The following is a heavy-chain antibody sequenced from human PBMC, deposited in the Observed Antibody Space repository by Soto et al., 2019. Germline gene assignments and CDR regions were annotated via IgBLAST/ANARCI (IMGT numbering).Heavy chain of an antibody. CDR3: ARVDIVVVPADRTTYYYGMDV. V-gene: IGHV1-69*13. CDR2: IIPIFGTA. Sequence: SVRVSCKSSGGTFGSCAISWVLQAPGQGLDWMGGIIPIFGTANYAQKFQGRVTITADESTSTAYMELSSLRSEDTAVYYCARVDIVVVPADRTTYYYGMDVWGQGTTVTSP. CDR1: GGTFGSCA. D-gene: IGHD2-2*03. J-gene: IGHJ6*02.